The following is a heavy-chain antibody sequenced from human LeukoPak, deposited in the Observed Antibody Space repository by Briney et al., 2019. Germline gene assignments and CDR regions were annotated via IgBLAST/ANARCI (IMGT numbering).Heavy chain of an antibody. D-gene: IGHD3-9*01. Sequence: GASVKVSCKASGYTFTSYDINWVRQATGQGLEWMGWMNPNSGSTGYAQKFQGRVTMTRNTSISTAYMELSSLRSEDTAVYYCARGYDILTGYYSNWFDPWGQGTLVTVSS. CDR2: MNPNSGST. J-gene: IGHJ5*02. V-gene: IGHV1-8*01. CDR3: ARGYDILTGYYSNWFDP. CDR1: GYTFTSYD.